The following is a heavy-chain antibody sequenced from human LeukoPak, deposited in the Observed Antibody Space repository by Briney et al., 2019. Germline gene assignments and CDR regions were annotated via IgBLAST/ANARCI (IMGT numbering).Heavy chain of an antibody. CDR1: GFTFSSYG. CDR2: IRYDGSNK. D-gene: IGHD3-22*01. CDR3: ARWFRGDYYDSSGYFDY. V-gene: IGHV3-30*02. J-gene: IGHJ4*02. Sequence: GGSLRLSCAASGFTFSSYGMHWVRQAPGKGLEWVAFIRYDGSNKYYANSVKGRFTISRDNSKNTLYLQMGSLRAEDMAVYYCARWFRGDYYDSSGYFDYWGQGTLVTVSS.